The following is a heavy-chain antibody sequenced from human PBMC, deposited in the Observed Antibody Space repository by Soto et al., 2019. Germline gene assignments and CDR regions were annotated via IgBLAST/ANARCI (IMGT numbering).Heavy chain of an antibody. J-gene: IGHJ3*02. CDR3: AGYWGGRAFDI. D-gene: IGHD7-27*01. CDR2: IYYSGST. CDR1: GGSISSGDYY. Sequence: QVQLQESGPGLVKPSQTLSLTCTVSGGSISSGDYYWSWIRQPPGKGLEWIGYIYYSGSTYYTPSLTSRVTISVDTSKTQFSPKLSSVTAADTAVYYCAGYWGGRAFDIWGQGTMVTVSS. V-gene: IGHV4-30-4*01.